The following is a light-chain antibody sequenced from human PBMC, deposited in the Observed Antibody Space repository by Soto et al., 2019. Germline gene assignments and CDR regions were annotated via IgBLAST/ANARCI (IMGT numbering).Light chain of an antibody. V-gene: IGKV3-20*01. Sequence: EIVLTQSPGTLSLSPGERATLSCRASQSVSSNYLAWYQQKPGQAPRLLIYGASTRATGIPARFSGSGSGTEFTLTISSLQSEDFAAYYCQQYANSLLTFGGGTKVDIK. CDR3: QQYANSLLT. CDR2: GAS. J-gene: IGKJ4*01. CDR1: QSVSSNY.